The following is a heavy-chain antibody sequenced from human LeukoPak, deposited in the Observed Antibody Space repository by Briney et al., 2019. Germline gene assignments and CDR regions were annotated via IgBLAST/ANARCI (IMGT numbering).Heavy chain of an antibody. CDR3: ARGGYGSGSYYNP. Sequence: PGRSLRLSCAASGFTFSSYSMNWVRQAPGKGLEWVSSISSSSSYIYYADSVKGRFTISRDNAKNSLYLQMNSLRAEDTAVYYCARGGYGSGSYYNPWGQGTLVTVSS. CDR2: ISSSSSYI. V-gene: IGHV3-21*01. CDR1: GFTFSSYS. J-gene: IGHJ5*02. D-gene: IGHD3-10*01.